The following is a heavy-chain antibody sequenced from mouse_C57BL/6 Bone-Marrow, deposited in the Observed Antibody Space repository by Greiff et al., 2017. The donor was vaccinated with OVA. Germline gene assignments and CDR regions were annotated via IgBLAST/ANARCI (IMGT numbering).Heavy chain of an antibody. D-gene: IGHD1-1*01. J-gene: IGHJ1*03. CDR1: GYTFTSYW. Sequence: VQLKQPGAELVRPGTSVKLSCKASGYTFTSYWMHWVKQRPGQGLEWIGVIDPSDSYTNYNQKFKGKATLTVDTSSSTAYMQLSSLTSEDSAVYYCARDTTVVPDWYFDVWGTGTTVTVSS. V-gene: IGHV1-59*01. CDR2: IDPSDSYT. CDR3: ARDTTVVPDWYFDV.